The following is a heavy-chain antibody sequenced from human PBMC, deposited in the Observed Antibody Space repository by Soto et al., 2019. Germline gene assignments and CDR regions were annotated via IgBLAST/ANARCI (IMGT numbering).Heavy chain of an antibody. Sequence: GGSLRLSCAASGFTFSNAWMSWVRQAPGKGLEWVGRIKSKTDGGTTDYAAPVKGRFTISRDDSKNTLYLQMNSLKTEDTAVYYCTTERTYYYDSSEPDAFDIWGQGTMVTVSS. J-gene: IGHJ3*02. CDR3: TTERTYYYDSSEPDAFDI. D-gene: IGHD3-22*01. CDR2: IKSKTDGGTT. CDR1: GFTFSNAW. V-gene: IGHV3-15*01.